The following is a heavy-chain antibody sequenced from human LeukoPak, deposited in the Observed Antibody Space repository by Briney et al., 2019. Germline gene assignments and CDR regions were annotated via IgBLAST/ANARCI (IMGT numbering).Heavy chain of an antibody. J-gene: IGHJ4*02. CDR3: ASGPYCGGDCYSGDY. V-gene: IGHV1-46*01. D-gene: IGHD2-21*02. CDR2: INPSGGST. Sequence: ASVKVSCKASGYTFTSYYMHWVRQAPGQGLEWMGIINPSGGSTSYAQKFQGRVTMTRGTSTSTVYMELSSLRSEDTAVYYCASGPYCGGDCYSGDYWGQGTLVTVSS. CDR1: GYTFTSYY.